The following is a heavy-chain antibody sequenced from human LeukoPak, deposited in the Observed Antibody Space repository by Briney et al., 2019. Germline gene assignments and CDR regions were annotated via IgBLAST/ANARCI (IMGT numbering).Heavy chain of an antibody. CDR1: GFTFSDYY. V-gene: IGHV3-11*04. Sequence: PGGSLRLSCAASGFTFSDYYMSWIRQAPGKGLEWVSYISSSGSTIYYADSVKGRFTISRDNAKNSLYLQMNSLRAEDTAVYYCARDRHYYDSSGYYYYYYYMDVWGKGTTVTVSS. CDR2: ISSSGSTI. CDR3: ARDRHYYDSSGYYYYYYYMDV. D-gene: IGHD3-22*01. J-gene: IGHJ6*03.